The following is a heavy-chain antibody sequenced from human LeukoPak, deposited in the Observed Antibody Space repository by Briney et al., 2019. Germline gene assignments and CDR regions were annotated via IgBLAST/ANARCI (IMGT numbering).Heavy chain of an antibody. D-gene: IGHD3-22*01. Sequence: GASVKVSCKASGYTFTSYGISWVRQAPGQGLEWMGWISAYNGSTNYAQKLQGRVTMTTDTSTSTAYMELRSLRSDNTAVYYCARDGNDYYDSSGYYSLDYWGQGTLVTVSS. J-gene: IGHJ4*02. CDR2: ISAYNGST. CDR1: GYTFTSYG. CDR3: ARDGNDYYDSSGYYSLDY. V-gene: IGHV1-18*01.